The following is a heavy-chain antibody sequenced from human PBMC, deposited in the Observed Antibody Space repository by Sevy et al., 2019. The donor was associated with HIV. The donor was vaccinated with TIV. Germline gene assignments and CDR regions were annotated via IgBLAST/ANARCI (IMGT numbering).Heavy chain of an antibody. D-gene: IGHD2-15*01. CDR3: ARGSCIGGSCHTGYHGMDV. Sequence: GGSLRLSCAASGFIFSGYNMHWVRQAPGKGLEWVSSISTSSTYIYQADSVKGRFTISRDNAQNSVYLQMHSLRVEDMALYYCARGSCIGGSCHTGYHGMDVWGQGTTVTVSS. CDR1: GFIFSGYN. CDR2: ISTSSTYI. V-gene: IGHV3-21*06. J-gene: IGHJ6*02.